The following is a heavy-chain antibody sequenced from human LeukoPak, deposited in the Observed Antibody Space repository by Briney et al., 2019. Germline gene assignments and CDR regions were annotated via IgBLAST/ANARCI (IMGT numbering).Heavy chain of an antibody. CDR3: AKDYYYYDSSGYYFDY. D-gene: IGHD3-22*01. CDR2: IRYDGSNK. CDR1: GFTFSSYG. V-gene: IGHV3-30*02. Sequence: PGGSLRLSCAASGFTFSSYGMHWVRQAPGKGLEWVAFIRYDGSNKYYADSVKGRSTISRDNSKNTLYLQMNSLRAEDTAVYYCAKDYYYYDSSGYYFDYWGQGTLVTVSS. J-gene: IGHJ4*02.